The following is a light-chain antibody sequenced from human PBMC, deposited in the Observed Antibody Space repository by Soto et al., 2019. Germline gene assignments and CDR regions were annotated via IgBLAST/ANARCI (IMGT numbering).Light chain of an antibody. J-gene: IGLJ1*01. CDR1: RSNIGAGYD. CDR3: QSYDDSLSGSGV. CDR2: SFN. Sequence: QSVLTQPPSVSGAPGQTVTISCTGSRSNIGAGYDIHWYQFLPGTAPKLLIYSFNKRPSGIPDRFSGSKSGTSASLAITGLQPEDEADYYCQSYDDSLSGSGVFGAWTKLTVL. V-gene: IGLV1-40*01.